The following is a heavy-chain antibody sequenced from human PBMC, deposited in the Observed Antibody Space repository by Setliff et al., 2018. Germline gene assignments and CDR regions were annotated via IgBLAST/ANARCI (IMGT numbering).Heavy chain of an antibody. CDR1: GGSISGSHYS. V-gene: IGHV4-39*02. J-gene: IGHJ4*02. D-gene: IGHD6-13*01. CDR3: VRESRSTWYRRDF. Sequence: SETLSLTCSVSGGSISGSHYSWVWMRQPPGKRLEWIGSTYYNGTAYYNPSLQSRVAISVDTSKNYSSLDVNSVTAADTAVYYCVRESRSTWYRRDFWGQGTLVTVSS. CDR2: TYYNGTA.